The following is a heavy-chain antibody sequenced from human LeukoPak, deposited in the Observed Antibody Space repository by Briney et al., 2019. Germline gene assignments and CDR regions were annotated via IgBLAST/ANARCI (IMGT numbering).Heavy chain of an antibody. CDR2: IYYSGST. CDR3: ARNRGYCYGYPFDY. CDR1: GGSISSYY. Sequence: PSETLSLTCTVSGGSISSYYWSWIRQPPGKGLEWIGYIYYSGSTNYNPSLKSRVTISVDTSKNQFSLKLSSVTAADTAVYYCARNRGYCYGYPFDYWGQGTLVTVSS. D-gene: IGHD5-18*01. J-gene: IGHJ4*02. V-gene: IGHV4-59*08.